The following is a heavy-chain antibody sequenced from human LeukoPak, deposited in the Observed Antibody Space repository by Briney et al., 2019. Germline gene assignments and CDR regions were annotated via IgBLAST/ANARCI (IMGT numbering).Heavy chain of an antibody. CDR2: INPNSGGT. V-gene: IGHV1-2*02. J-gene: IGHJ4*02. D-gene: IGHD1-26*01. CDR3: ARGFEVGATTDRDY. CDR1: GYTFTGYY. Sequence: ASVKVSCKASGYTFTGYYKHWVRQAPGQGLEWMGWINPNSGGTNYAQKFQGRVTMTRDTSISTAYMELSRLRSDDTAVYYCARGFEVGATTDRDYWGQGTLVTVSS.